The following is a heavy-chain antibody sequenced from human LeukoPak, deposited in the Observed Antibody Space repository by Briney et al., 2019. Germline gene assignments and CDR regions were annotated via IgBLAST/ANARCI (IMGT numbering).Heavy chain of an antibody. CDR1: GYTFTGYY. J-gene: IGHJ4*02. V-gene: IGHV1-46*01. Sequence: ASVKVSCKASGYTFTGYYMHWVRQAPGQGLEWMGWINPSGGSTSYAQKFQGRVTMTRDMSTSTVYMELSSLRSEDTAVYYCARDVPVSYYDSSGYLGYWGQGTLVTVSS. CDR2: INPSGGST. CDR3: ARDVPVSYYDSSGYLGY. D-gene: IGHD3-22*01.